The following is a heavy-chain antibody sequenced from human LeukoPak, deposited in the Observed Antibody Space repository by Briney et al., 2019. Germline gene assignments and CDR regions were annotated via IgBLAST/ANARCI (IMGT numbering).Heavy chain of an antibody. J-gene: IGHJ4*02. CDR1: GFTFSSYA. D-gene: IGHD3-22*01. Sequence: PWGSLRLSCAASGFTFSSYAMSWVRQAPGKGREWVSAISGGGGSTYYADSVKVRFTISRDNSKNTLYLQMNSLRAEDTAVYYCAKSYYYDSSGYYFDYWGQGTLVTVSS. CDR2: ISGGGGST. V-gene: IGHV3-23*01. CDR3: AKSYYYDSSGYYFDY.